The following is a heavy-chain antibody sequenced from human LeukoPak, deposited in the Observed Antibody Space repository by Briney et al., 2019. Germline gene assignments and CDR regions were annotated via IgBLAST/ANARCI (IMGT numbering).Heavy chain of an antibody. CDR2: IYYSGST. CDR1: GGSISSYY. Sequence: SETLSLTCTVSGGSISSYYWSWIRQPPGKGLEWLGYIYYSGSTNYNPSLKSRVTISVDTSKNQFSLKLSSVTAADTAVYYCARQTGYYFDYWGQGTLVTVSS. V-gene: IGHV4-59*08. CDR3: ARQTGYYFDY. J-gene: IGHJ4*02. D-gene: IGHD7-27*01.